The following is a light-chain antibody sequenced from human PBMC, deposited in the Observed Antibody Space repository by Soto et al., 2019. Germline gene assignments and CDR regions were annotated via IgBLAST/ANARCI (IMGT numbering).Light chain of an antibody. J-gene: IGKJ1*01. V-gene: IGKV4-1*01. CDR2: WAS. CDR3: HQYYSSPWT. CDR1: QSILYSSNNKNY. Sequence: DIVMTRSPDSLAVSLGERATINCKSSQSILYSSNNKNYLAWYQQKAGQPPKLLIYWASTRASGVPDRFSGSGSGTDFTLTNSSLQAEDVAVYYCHQYYSSPWTFGQGTKVEVK.